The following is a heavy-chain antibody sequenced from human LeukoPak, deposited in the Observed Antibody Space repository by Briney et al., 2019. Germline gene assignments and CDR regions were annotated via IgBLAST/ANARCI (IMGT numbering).Heavy chain of an antibody. J-gene: IGHJ4*02. D-gene: IGHD3-3*01. Sequence: SETLSLTCTVSGGSISSYYWSWIRQPPRKGLEWIGYIYYSGSTNYNPSLKSRVTISVDTSKNQFSLKLSSVTAADTAVYYCARSYYDFPGWFDYWGQGTLVTVSS. CDR1: GGSISSYY. V-gene: IGHV4-59*01. CDR3: ARSYYDFPGWFDY. CDR2: IYYSGST.